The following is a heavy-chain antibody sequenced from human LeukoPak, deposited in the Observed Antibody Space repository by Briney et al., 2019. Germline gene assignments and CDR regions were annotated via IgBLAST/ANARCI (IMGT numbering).Heavy chain of an antibody. V-gene: IGHV1-69*01. D-gene: IGHD3-9*01. Sequence: SVKVSCKASGGTFSSYAISWVRQAPGQGLEWMGGIIPIFGTANYAQKFQGRVTITADESTSTAYMELSSLRSEDTAVYYCARCGEPSYDILTGYSRFDYWGQGTLVTVSS. CDR3: ARCGEPSYDILTGYSRFDY. J-gene: IGHJ4*02. CDR2: IIPIFGTA. CDR1: GGTFSSYA.